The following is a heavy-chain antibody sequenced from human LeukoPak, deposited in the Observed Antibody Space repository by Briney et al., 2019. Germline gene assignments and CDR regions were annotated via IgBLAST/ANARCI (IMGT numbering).Heavy chain of an antibody. V-gene: IGHV1-69*01. CDR3: ARVLRYYSDSSGYAFDY. D-gene: IGHD3-22*01. J-gene: IGHJ4*02. CDR2: IIPIFRTA. CDR1: GGTFSSYA. Sequence: SVKVSCKASGGTFSSYAISWVRQPPGQGLDGMGGIIPIFRTANYAQKFQGRVTTTADESTSTAYMELSSLRSEDTAVYYCARVLRYYSDSSGYAFDYWGQGTLVTVPS.